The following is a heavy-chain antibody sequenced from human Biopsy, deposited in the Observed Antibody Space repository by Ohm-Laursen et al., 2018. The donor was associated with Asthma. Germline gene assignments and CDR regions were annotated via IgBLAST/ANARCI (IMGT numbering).Heavy chain of an antibody. J-gene: IGHJ4*02. V-gene: IGHV3-30*18. D-gene: IGHD3-3*01. CDR1: GFVFRSHA. Sequence: RSLRLSCAASGFVFRSHAMHWVRQAPGKGLEWVAVVSYDGGVAHYADSMKGRFTISRDNAKGTLYLQMNRLRTDDTAVYFCAKRRGYSDLTDFDHWGQGTLVTVSS. CDR3: AKRRGYSDLTDFDH. CDR2: VSYDGGVA.